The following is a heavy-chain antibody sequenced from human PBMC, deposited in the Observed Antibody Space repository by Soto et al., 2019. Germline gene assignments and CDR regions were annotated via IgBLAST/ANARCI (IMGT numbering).Heavy chain of an antibody. CDR1: GFTFSSYA. D-gene: IGHD5-18*01. CDR3: ARDYSYGPFDY. CDR2: ISYAGSNK. Sequence: QVQLVESGGGVVQPGRSLRLSCAASGFTFSSYAMHWVRQAPGKGLEWVAVISYAGSNKYYAHSVKGRFTISRDNSKNGLYLHMNSLRAEDTAVYYCARDYSYGPFDYWGQGALVTVSS. V-gene: IGHV3-30-3*01. J-gene: IGHJ4*02.